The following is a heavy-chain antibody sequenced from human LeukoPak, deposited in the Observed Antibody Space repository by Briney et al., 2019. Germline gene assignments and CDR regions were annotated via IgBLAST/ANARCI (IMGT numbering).Heavy chain of an antibody. CDR1: GGSFSGYY. V-gene: IGHV4-34*01. CDR3: ARRIVVITTLDY. J-gene: IGHJ4*02. Sequence: SATLSLTCAVYGGSFSGYYWGWIRQPPGKGLEWIGEINHSGSTNYNPSLKSRVTISVDTSKNQFSLKLSSVTAADTAVYYCARRIVVITTLDYWGQGTLVTVSS. CDR2: INHSGST. D-gene: IGHD3-22*01.